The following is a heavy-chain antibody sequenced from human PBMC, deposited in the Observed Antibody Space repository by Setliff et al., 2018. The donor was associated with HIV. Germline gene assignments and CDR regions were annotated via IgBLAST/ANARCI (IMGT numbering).Heavy chain of an antibody. CDR2: IYHSGST. V-gene: IGHV4-39*07. CDR3: ARGPYTSSWYVSVYWFDP. CDR1: GDSISDTTYY. J-gene: IGHJ5*02. Sequence: PSETLSLTCSVSGDSISDTTYYWGWIRQPPGKGLEWIGNIYHSGSTLYKPSLKSRVTISVDTSKNQFSLKLTSVTAADTAVYYCARGPYTSSWYVSVYWFDPWGQGTLVTVSS. D-gene: IGHD6-13*01.